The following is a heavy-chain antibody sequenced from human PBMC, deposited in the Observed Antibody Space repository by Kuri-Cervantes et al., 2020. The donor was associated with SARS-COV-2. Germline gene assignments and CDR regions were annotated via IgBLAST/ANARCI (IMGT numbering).Heavy chain of an antibody. Sequence: SETLSLTCAVSGSSISSGYYWGWIRQPPGKGLEWIGSIYHSGSTYYNPSLKSRVTISVDTSKNQFSLKLSSVTAADTAVYYCAREMVRGVIENWLDPWGQGTLVTVSS. CDR2: IYHSGST. CDR1: GSSISSGYY. J-gene: IGHJ5*02. CDR3: AREMVRGVIENWLDP. D-gene: IGHD3-10*01. V-gene: IGHV4-38-2*02.